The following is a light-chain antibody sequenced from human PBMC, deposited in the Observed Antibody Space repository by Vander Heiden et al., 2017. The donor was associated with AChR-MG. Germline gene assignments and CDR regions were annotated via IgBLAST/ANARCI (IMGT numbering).Light chain of an antibody. Sequence: QSLLTQPPSLSAAPGQKVTISCSGSSSSFRNAFVSWYQQFPGTAPKLLIYDTNKRTSGIPDRFSGSQSGTSATLGITGLQTGDEAVYYCGTWDSSLSAYVFGTGTKVTVL. V-gene: IGLV1-51*01. CDR3: GTWDSSLSAYV. CDR2: DTN. J-gene: IGLJ1*01. CDR1: SSSFRNAF.